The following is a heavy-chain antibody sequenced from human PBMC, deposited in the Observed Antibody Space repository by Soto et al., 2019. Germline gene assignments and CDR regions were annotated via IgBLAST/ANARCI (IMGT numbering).Heavy chain of an antibody. J-gene: IGHJ4*02. V-gene: IGHV3-11*01. Sequence: QVQLVESGGGLVKPGGSLRLSCVGSGFTFSDYYMSWIRQAPGKGLEWVSYISNTGGTIDYADSVRGRFIVSRDNAKNSLYLQMNSLRAEDTAFYYCARDERSPFDWDQGTLVTVSS. CDR2: ISNTGGTI. CDR3: ARDERSPFD. CDR1: GFTFSDYY.